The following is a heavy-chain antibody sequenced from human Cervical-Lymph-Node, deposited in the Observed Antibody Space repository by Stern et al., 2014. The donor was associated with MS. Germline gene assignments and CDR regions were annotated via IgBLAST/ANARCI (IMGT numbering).Heavy chain of an antibody. V-gene: IGHV3-9*01. CDR2: INWNGDSV. D-gene: IGHD7-27*01. CDR3: AKDLKLGIVGTPYLDL. Sequence: EVQLVESGGGLVQPGGSLRLSRAASGFTFDDYALHWVRQAPGKGLEWVSSINWNGDSVGFADSVKGRFTISRDNAKNSLYLQMNSLRTEDTAFYYCAKDLKLGIVGTPYLDLWGRGTLVTVSS. CDR1: GFTFDDYA. J-gene: IGHJ2*01.